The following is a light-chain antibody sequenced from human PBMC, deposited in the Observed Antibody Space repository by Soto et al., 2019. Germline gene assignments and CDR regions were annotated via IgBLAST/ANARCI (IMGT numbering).Light chain of an antibody. CDR1: QSVGSK. Sequence: DIGGTQSPGTVSLSPGERVTLSGRASQSVGSKLAWFQQKTGQDPRLIIYGTSSRATGIPDRFSGSASGTDFNLTIRRLDTEELAVYERQPYGNSTITGCQGTRVDIK. CDR2: GTS. V-gene: IGKV3-20*01. CDR3: QPYGNSTIT. J-gene: IGKJ5*01.